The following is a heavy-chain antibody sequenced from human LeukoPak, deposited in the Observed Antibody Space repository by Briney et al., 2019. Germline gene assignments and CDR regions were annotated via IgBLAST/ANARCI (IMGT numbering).Heavy chain of an antibody. CDR1: GYTFTGYY. CDR3: AQILIRPGCSSGWYYFDY. D-gene: IGHD6-19*01. J-gene: IGHJ4*02. CDR2: INPNSGGT. Sequence: ASVKVSCKASGYTFTGYYMHWVRQAPGQGLEWMGWINPNSGGTNYAQKFQGRVTMTRDTSISTAYMELSRLRSDDTAVYYCAQILIRPGCSSGWYYFDYWGQGTLVTVSS. V-gene: IGHV1-2*02.